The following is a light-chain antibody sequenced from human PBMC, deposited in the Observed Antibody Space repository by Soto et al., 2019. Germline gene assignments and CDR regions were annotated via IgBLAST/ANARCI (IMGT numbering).Light chain of an antibody. CDR2: GAS. J-gene: IGKJ1*01. CDR3: PQYGSSPWT. V-gene: IGKV3-20*01. CDR1: QSVNNDY. Sequence: EIVLTQSPGTLSLSPGERAALSCRASQSVNNDYLAWYHQKPGRAPRLVIYGASKRATGIPDRFSGSGSGTDFTLTISRLEPEDFAVYYCPQYGSSPWTFGQGTNVEIK.